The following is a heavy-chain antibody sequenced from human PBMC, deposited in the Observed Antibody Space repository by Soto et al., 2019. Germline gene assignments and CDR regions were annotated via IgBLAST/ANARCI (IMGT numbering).Heavy chain of an antibody. CDR1: GXSVSGFS. Sequence: XTRSLPCRVSGXSVSGFSWCWIRQTPGKGLELRGYVDYSERTFFNSSLNSRVTISVDTSKNELSLRMRSVTSADKAVYFCARASFPNARYAVWGHGTLATVS. CDR2: VDYSERT. V-gene: IGHV4-59*02. CDR3: ARASFPNARYAV. D-gene: IGHD3-16*01. J-gene: IGHJ4*01.